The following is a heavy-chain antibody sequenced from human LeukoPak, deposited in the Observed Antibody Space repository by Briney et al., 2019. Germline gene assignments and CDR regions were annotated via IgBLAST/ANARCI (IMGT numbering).Heavy chain of an antibody. Sequence: PSETLSLTCAVSGVSVGSYHWSWIRQPAGKSLEWLGRIHAGGTTNYNPSLDSRVTMSVDTSKNQFSLELRSVTAADTAVYYCARDGLYSYGYSYFDFWGQGTLVTVSS. CDR1: GVSVGSYH. CDR3: ARDGLYSYGYSYFDF. V-gene: IGHV4-4*07. CDR2: IHAGGTT. J-gene: IGHJ4*02. D-gene: IGHD5-18*01.